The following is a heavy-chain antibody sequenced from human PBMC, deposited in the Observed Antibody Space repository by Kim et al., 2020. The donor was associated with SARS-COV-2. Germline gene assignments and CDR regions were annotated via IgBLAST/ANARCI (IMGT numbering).Heavy chain of an antibody. CDR2: ISSSSSYI. V-gene: IGHV3-21*01. D-gene: IGHD6-13*01. CDR3: ATRAYSSSWQRYYYYGMDV. Sequence: GGSLRLSCAASGFTFSSYSMNWVRQAPGKGLEWVSSISSSSSYIYYADSVKGRFTISRDNAKNSLYLQMNSLRVEDTAVYYCATRAYSSSWQRYYYYGMDVWGQGTTVTVSS. CDR1: GFTFSSYS. J-gene: IGHJ6*02.